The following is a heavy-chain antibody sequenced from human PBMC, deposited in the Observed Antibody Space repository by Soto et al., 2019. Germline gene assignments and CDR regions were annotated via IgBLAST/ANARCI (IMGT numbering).Heavy chain of an antibody. CDR1: GFTFSDYY. V-gene: IGHV3-11*01. CDR2: ISSSGSTI. D-gene: IGHD4-4*01. CDR3: ASNSNYDYYYYYMDV. Sequence: GGSLRLSCAASGFTFSDYYMSWIRQAPGKGLEWVSYISSSGSTIYYADSVKGRFTISRDNAKNSLYLQMNSLRAEDTAVYYCASNSNYDYYYYYMDVWGKGTTVTVSS. J-gene: IGHJ6*03.